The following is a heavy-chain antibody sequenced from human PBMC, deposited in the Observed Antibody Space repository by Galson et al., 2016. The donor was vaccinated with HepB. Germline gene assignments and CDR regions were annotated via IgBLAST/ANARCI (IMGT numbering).Heavy chain of an antibody. Sequence: SCKASGYTFTSSDINWVRQATGQGLEWMGWMNPKSGNTGYAQKFQGRVTMTRDTSISTAYMELSSLRPEDTAVYYCAREIPRKQLWLRFGYFDSWGQGTLVTVSS. J-gene: IGHJ4*02. CDR2: MNPKSGNT. CDR1: GYTFTSSD. D-gene: IGHD5-18*01. CDR3: AREIPRKQLWLRFGYFDS. V-gene: IGHV1-8*01.